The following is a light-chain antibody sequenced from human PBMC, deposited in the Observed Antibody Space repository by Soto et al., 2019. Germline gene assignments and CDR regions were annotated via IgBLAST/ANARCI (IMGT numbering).Light chain of an antibody. Sequence: EIVMTQSPATLSVSPGERATLSCRASQIVSINLALYQQKPGQAPRLLIYGASTRATGIPARFSGSGSGTEFTLTISSLQSEDFAVYYCQQYNNWPITFGQGTRLEI. CDR3: QQYNNWPIT. CDR2: GAS. CDR1: QIVSIN. J-gene: IGKJ5*01. V-gene: IGKV3-15*01.